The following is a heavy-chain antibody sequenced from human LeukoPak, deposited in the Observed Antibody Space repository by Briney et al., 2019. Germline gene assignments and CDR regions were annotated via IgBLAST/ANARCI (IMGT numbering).Heavy chain of an antibody. D-gene: IGHD4-17*01. J-gene: IGHJ3*02. V-gene: IGHV4-30-2*01. CDR1: GGSISRGGYS. CDR3: ARYGDYVHDAFDI. Sequence: PSQTLSLTCAVSGGSISRGGYSWSWIRQPPGKGLEWIGYIYHSGSTYYNPSLKSRVTISVDRSKNQFSLKLSSVTAADTAVYYCARYGDYVHDAFDIWGQGTMVTVSS. CDR2: IYHSGST.